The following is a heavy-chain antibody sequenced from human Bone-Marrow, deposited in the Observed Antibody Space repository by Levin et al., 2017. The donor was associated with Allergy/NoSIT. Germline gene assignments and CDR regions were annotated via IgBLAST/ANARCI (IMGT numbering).Heavy chain of an antibody. Sequence: GGSLRLSCAAAGFTFSSYDMHWVRQAPGKGLEWVAIISNDGSNTYYAYSVRGRFTISRDNSKNTLYLQMNSLRAEDTAVYYCAKDLRGSYRIGMDVWGQGTTVTVSS. CDR2: ISNDGSNT. J-gene: IGHJ6*02. CDR3: AKDLRGSYRIGMDV. D-gene: IGHD1-26*01. V-gene: IGHV3-30*18. CDR1: GFTFSSYD.